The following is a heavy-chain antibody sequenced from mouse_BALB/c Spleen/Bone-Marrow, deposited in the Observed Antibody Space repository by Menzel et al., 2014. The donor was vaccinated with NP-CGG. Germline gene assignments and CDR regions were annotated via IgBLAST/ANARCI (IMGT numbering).Heavy chain of an antibody. CDR1: GFSLTGYG. J-gene: IGHJ4*01. V-gene: IGHV2-6-7*01. CDR2: IWGDGST. Sequence: VKLVESGPGLVAPSQSLSITCTVSGFSLTGYGVSWVRQPPGKGLEWLGMIWGDGSTDYNSALKSRLSISKDNSKSQVFLKMNSLQTDDTARYYCARYSFLIARALDYWGQGTSVTVSS. CDR3: ARYSFLIARALDY. D-gene: IGHD2-4*01.